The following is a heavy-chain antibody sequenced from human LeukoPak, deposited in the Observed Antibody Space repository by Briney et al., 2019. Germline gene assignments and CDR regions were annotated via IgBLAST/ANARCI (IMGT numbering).Heavy chain of an antibody. CDR3: AREDGYCSGGNCYSYFDS. J-gene: IGHJ4*02. Sequence: GGSLRLSCSASGFTFSTYWMSWVRQAPGKGLEWVAYIKKTGSETYYVDSVKGRFTITRDNTRNSLFLQMYSLRAEDTAVYFCAREDGYCSGGNCYSYFDSWGQGTLVTVSS. V-gene: IGHV3-7*01. CDR2: IKKTGSET. CDR1: GFTFSTYW. D-gene: IGHD2-15*01.